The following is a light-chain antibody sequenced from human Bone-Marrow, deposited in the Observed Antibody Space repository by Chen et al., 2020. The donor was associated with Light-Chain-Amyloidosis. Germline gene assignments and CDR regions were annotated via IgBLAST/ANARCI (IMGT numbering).Light chain of an antibody. V-gene: IGKV3-20*01. CDR3: QQYGTSPLT. CDR1: QTIGSNY. Sequence: IVLTQSPGTLSLSPGEGANLSSRASQTIGSNYLTWYQQKFGQAPRLLLYGSSSRATGIPDRCTGSGSGTDFTLTINRLGPEEFAMYYCQQYGTSPLTFGGGTKVEIK. J-gene: IGKJ4*01. CDR2: GSS.